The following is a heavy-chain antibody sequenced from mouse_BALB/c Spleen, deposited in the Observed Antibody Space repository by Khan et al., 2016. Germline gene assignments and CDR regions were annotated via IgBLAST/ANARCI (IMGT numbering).Heavy chain of an antibody. D-gene: IGHD1-1*01. J-gene: IGHJ1*01. CDR2: INTYSGES. Sequence: QIQLVQSGPELKKPGKTVKISCKASGYTFTNYGMNWVKQAPGKGLKWMGWINTYSGESTYADDFKGRFAFSLETSANTAYLQINNLKNEDTATXFCERYRDYYGSSRYFDVWGAGTTVTVSS. V-gene: IGHV9-3-1*01. CDR3: ERYRDYYGSSRYFDV. CDR1: GYTFTNYG.